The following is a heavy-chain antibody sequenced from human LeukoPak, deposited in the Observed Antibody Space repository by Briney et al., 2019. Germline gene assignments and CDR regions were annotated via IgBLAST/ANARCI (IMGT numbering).Heavy chain of an antibody. V-gene: IGHV4-4*02. Sequence: SETLSLTCAVSGGSISSRNWWTWVRQPPGKGLEWIGEISHSGSTNYNPSLESRVTISVDTSKNQFSLKLSSVTAADTAVYYCAREVRFCTGDTCYRWFDPWGQGTLVTVSS. J-gene: IGHJ5*02. CDR2: ISHSGST. D-gene: IGHD2-15*01. CDR1: GGSISSRNW. CDR3: AREVRFCTGDTCYRWFDP.